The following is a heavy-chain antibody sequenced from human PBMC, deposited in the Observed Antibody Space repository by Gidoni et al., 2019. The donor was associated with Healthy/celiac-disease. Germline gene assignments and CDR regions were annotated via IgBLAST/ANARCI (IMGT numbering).Heavy chain of an antibody. V-gene: IGHV5-51*01. J-gene: IGHJ5*02. Sequence: EVQLVQSGAEVKKPGESLTISCKGSGYSFTSYWSGWIRQMPGKGLECMAIIYPGDSDTRHSPSFQGQVTTSADKAISTAYRQWSSLKSSDTARYYCARQGTWCSGGSCYSRADWFDPWGQGTLVTVSS. CDR1: GYSFTSYW. D-gene: IGHD2-15*01. CDR3: ARQGTWCSGGSCYSRADWFDP. CDR2: IYPGDSDT.